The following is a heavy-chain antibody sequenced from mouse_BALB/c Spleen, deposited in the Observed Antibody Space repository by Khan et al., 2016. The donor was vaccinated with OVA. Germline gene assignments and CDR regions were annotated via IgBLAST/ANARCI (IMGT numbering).Heavy chain of an antibody. CDR3: AEGNCYGYYFDY. J-gene: IGHJ2*01. D-gene: IGHD1-1*01. Sequence: EVQLQESGPGLVKPSQSLSLTCTVTGYSITSGYAWNWIRQFPGNKLEWMGYISYSGGTSYNPSLKSRISITRDTSKNQFFLQLNSVTTEDTATYYCAEGNCYGYYFDYWGQGTPLTVSS. V-gene: IGHV3-2*02. CDR1: GYSITSGYA. CDR2: ISYSGGT.